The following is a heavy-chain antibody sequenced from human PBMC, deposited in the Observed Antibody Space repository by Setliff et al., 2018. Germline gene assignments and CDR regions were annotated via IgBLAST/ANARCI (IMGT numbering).Heavy chain of an antibody. J-gene: IGHJ6*03. V-gene: IGHV4-4*07. CDR2: IYIGGSA. CDR1: GGSISSYY. CDR3: AREQWLDPPGYYYMDV. Sequence: ETLSLTCTVSGGSISSYYWSWIRQPAGRGLEWIGHIYIGGSANYNPSLKSRVTMSIDTSKNQFSLKLNSVTAADMAVYYCAREQWLDPPGYYYMDVWAKGTTVTVSS. D-gene: IGHD6-19*01.